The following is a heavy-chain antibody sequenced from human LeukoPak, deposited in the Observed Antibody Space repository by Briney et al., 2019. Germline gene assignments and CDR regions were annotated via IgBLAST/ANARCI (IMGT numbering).Heavy chain of an antibody. Sequence: PSETLSLTCSVSGVSISSGSNYWGWIRQPPGKTLEWIGSIYSSGSTYYNPSLKSRVTISVDTSKNRFSLKLSSVTAADTAVYYCASGVYGDYGFDDAFDIWGQGTMVTVSS. V-gene: IGHV4-39*01. CDR2: IYSSGST. CDR3: ASGVYGDYGFDDAFDI. D-gene: IGHD4-17*01. CDR1: GVSISSGSNY. J-gene: IGHJ3*02.